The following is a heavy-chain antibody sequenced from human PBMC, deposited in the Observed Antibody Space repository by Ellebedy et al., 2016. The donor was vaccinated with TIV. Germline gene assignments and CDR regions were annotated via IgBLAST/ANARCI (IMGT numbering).Heavy chain of an antibody. CDR3: ARGRYYDFWNGYIDAFDS. V-gene: IGHV4-59*01. D-gene: IGHD3-3*01. CDR2: IYYSGST. Sequence: MPSETLSLTCTVSGGSISSYYWSWIRQHPGKGLECIGYIYYSGSTNYNPSLKSRVTSSVDTSKYQLSLKLNSVTAADPAVYYCARGRYYDFWNGYIDAFDSWGQGTMVTVSS. CDR1: GGSISSYY. J-gene: IGHJ3*02.